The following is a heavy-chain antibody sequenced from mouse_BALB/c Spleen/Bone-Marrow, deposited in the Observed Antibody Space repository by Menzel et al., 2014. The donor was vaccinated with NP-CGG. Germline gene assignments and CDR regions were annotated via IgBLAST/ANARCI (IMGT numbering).Heavy chain of an antibody. D-gene: IGHD2-14*01. CDR2: ISDGGTYT. V-gene: IGHV5-4*02. J-gene: IGHJ3*01. CDR1: GFTFSDYY. CDR3: VRDGDYRYACFTY. Sequence: EVKLMESGGGLVKPGGSLKLSCAASGFTFSDYYIYWVRQTPEKRLEWVATISDGGTYTYYPDTVKGRFTISRDNAKNNLYLQMNGLKSEDTATYYCVRDGDYRYACFTYWGQGTLVTVSA.